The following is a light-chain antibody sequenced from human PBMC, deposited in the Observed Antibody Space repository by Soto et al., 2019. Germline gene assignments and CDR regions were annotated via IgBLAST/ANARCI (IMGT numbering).Light chain of an antibody. J-gene: IGLJ3*02. CDR2: ENN. Sequence: QSVLTQPPSVSAAPGQKVTISCFGSSSNIGDNYVSWYQQLPGTAPKLLIYENNKRPSGIPHRFSGSRSGTSATLDITGLQTGDEADYYCGTWDNSLSAGVFGGGTKLTVL. V-gene: IGLV1-51*02. CDR3: GTWDNSLSAGV. CDR1: SSNIGDNY.